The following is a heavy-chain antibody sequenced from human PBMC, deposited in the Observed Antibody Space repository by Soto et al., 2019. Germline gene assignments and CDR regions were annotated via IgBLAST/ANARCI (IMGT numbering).Heavy chain of an antibody. J-gene: IGHJ5*02. CDR2: INHSGST. Sequence: SETLSLTCAVYGGSFSGYYWSWIHQPPGKGLEWIGEINHSGSTNYNPSLKSRVTISVDTSKNQFSLKLSSVTAADTAVYYCARAPDYGDYHHNNWFDPWGQGTLVTVSS. CDR3: ARAPDYGDYHHNNWFDP. CDR1: GGSFSGYY. D-gene: IGHD4-17*01. V-gene: IGHV4-34*01.